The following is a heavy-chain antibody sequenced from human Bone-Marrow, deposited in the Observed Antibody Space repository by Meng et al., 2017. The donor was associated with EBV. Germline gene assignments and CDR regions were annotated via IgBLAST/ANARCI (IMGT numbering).Heavy chain of an antibody. D-gene: IGHD6-6*01. V-gene: IGHV3-21*01. CDR2: ISSSSSYI. Sequence: GELVGSGGGLVKPGGSLGLSCAASGFTFSSYSMNWVRQAPGKGLEWVSSISSSSSYIYYADSVKGRFTISRDNAKNSLYLQMNSLRAEDTAVYYCASSIAARPGFDYWGQGTLVTVSS. CDR3: ASSIAARPGFDY. CDR1: GFTFSSYS. J-gene: IGHJ4*02.